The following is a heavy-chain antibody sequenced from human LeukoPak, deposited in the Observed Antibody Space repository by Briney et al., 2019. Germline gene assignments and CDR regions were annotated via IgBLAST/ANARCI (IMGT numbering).Heavy chain of an antibody. Sequence: PSETLSLTCAVYGESFSSYYWSWIRQPPGKGLEWIGEINHSGNTNYNPSLKSRVTISVDTSKNQFSLKLSSLTAADTAVYYCARVDGDGYNIPDYWGQGTLVTVSS. CDR2: INHSGNT. CDR3: ARVDGDGYNIPDY. J-gene: IGHJ4*02. D-gene: IGHD5-24*01. V-gene: IGHV4-34*01. CDR1: GESFSSYY.